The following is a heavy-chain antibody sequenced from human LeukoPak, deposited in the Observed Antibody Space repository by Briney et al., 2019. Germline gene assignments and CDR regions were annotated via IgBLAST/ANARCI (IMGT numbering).Heavy chain of an antibody. V-gene: IGHV3-23*01. CDR2: ITDSGGST. J-gene: IGHJ6*02. CDR3: AKTALGYFYTMDV. CDR1: GFTFSTNA. Sequence: PGGSLRLSCAASGFTFSTNAMTWVRQAPGKGLEWVSGITDSGGSTSYADSVKGRFTISRDNSKNTLYLQMNSLRAEDTAVYYCAKTALGYFYTMDVWGQGTTVTVSS. D-gene: IGHD7-27*01.